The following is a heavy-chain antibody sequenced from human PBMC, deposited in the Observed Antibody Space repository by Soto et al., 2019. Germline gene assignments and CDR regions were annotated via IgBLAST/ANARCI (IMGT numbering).Heavy chain of an antibody. J-gene: IGHJ5*02. D-gene: IGHD2-2*01. CDR1: GGSISSSSYY. CDR2: IYYSGST. V-gene: IGHV4-39*01. Sequence: QLQLQESGPGLVKPSETLSLTCTVSGGSISSSSYYWGWIRQPPGKGLEWIGSIYYSGSTYYNPSLKSRVTLSVDTYKNQFSLKLSSVNAADTAVYYCARGRYCSSTSCYRVGNWFDPWGQGTLVTVSS. CDR3: ARGRYCSSTSCYRVGNWFDP.